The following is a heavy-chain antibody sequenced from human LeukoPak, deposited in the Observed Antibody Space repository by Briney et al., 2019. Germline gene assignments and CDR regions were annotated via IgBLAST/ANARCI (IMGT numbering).Heavy chain of an antibody. V-gene: IGHV1-18*01. D-gene: IGHD7-27*01. J-gene: IGHJ6*02. CDR2: ISVYNGNT. CDR1: GYTFTSYG. CDR3: ARAPWVLYYYYGMDV. Sequence: ASVKVSCKASGYTFTSYGISWVRQAPGQGLEWMGWISVYNGNTNYAQKLQGRVTMTTDTSTSTAYMELRSLRSDDTAVYYCARAPWVLYYYYGMDVWGQGTTVTVSS.